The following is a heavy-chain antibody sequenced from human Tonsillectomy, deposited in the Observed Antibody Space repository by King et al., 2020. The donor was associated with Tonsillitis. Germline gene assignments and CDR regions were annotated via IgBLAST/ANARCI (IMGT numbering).Heavy chain of an antibody. Sequence: VQLVESGGGLVQPGGSLRLSCAASGLPFSRSAMSWVRQAPGKGLEWVSGISGSGGSTYYADSVKGRFTISRDNSKNTLYLQMSSLRAEDTAVYYCAKGLRAYASGFDCDYWGQGTLVTVSS. CDR2: ISGSGGST. CDR3: AKGLRAYASGFDCDY. J-gene: IGHJ4*02. CDR1: GLPFSRSA. V-gene: IGHV3-23*04. D-gene: IGHD3-10*01.